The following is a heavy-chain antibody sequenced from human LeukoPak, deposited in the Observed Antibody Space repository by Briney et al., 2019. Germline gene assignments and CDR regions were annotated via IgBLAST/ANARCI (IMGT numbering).Heavy chain of an antibody. J-gene: IGHJ4*02. D-gene: IGHD5-18*01. V-gene: IGHV3-23*01. CDR1: GFTFSSYA. CDR2: ISGSGGST. Sequence: GGSLRLSCAASGFTFSSYAMSWDRQAPGKGLEWVSAISGSGGSTYYADSVKGRFTISRDNSKNTLYLQMNSLRAEDTAVYYCAKGGRGYSYGSGYWGQGTLVTVSS. CDR3: AKGGRGYSYGSGY.